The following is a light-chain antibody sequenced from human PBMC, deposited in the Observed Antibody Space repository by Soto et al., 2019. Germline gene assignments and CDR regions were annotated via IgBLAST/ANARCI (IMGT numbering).Light chain of an antibody. CDR1: QSVGYT. V-gene: IGKV3-15*01. J-gene: IGKJ5*01. CDR3: QQYNKWPIT. CDR2: GAT. Sequence: LTQAPDTLSVSPGGRATLSCRASQSVGYTLAWYQQKPGQAPRLLIYGATTRAAGLPARFSGSGSGTEFTLTIRSLQSEDFAVYYCQQYNKWPITFGQGTRLENK.